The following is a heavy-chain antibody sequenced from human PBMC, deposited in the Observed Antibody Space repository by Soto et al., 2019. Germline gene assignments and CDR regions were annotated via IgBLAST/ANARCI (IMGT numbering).Heavy chain of an antibody. J-gene: IGHJ4*02. Sequence: QVQLQESGPGLVKPSETLSLTCTVSGGSVSSGHFYWSWIRQPPGKGVEWIGYIYYSGSTKYNPSLRIRVTILVNTSKNQFSLKLTSVTAADTAVYYCARSGSGSGWLGGQGTLVTVSS. CDR1: GGSVSSGHFY. CDR3: ARSGSGSGWL. V-gene: IGHV4-61*01. CDR2: IYYSGST. D-gene: IGHD6-19*01.